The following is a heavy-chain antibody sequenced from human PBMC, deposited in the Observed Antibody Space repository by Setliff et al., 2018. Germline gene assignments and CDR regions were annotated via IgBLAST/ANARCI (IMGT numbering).Heavy chain of an antibody. J-gene: IGHJ3*01. CDR2: ISSTGIPI. D-gene: IGHD2-21*02. CDR1: GFTFSRYA. V-gene: IGHV3-64D*09. CDR3: VKDPSVYGADSGST. Sequence: PGGSLRLSCSASGFTFSRYAMHWVRQAPRKGLESVSAISSTGIPIYYADSVKARFTISRDDAQNTLYLQMSSLRTDDTAVYYCVKDPSVYGADSGSTWGQGTMVTVSS.